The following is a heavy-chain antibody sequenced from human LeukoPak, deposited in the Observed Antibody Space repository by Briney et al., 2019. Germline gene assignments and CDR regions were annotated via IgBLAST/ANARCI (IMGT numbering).Heavy chain of an antibody. CDR2: IIPIFGTA. V-gene: IGHV1-69*13. CDR1: GGTFSSYA. D-gene: IGHD3-22*01. Sequence: GASVKVSCKAPGGTFSSYAISWVRQAPGQGLEWMGGIIPIFGTANYAQKFQGRVTITADESTSTAYMELSSLRSEDTAVYYCARDGSSGYYRKYYFDYWGQGTLVTVSS. CDR3: ARDGSSGYYRKYYFDY. J-gene: IGHJ4*02.